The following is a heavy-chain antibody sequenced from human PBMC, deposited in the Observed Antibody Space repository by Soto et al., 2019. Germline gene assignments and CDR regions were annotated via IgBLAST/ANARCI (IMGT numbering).Heavy chain of an antibody. Sequence: SVKVSCKASGGTFSSYAISWVRQAPGQGLEWMGGIIPVFGTANYAQKFQGRVTITADEYTSTAYMELSSLRSEDTAVYYCARVEANYYGMDVWGQGTTVTVPS. CDR2: IIPVFGTA. J-gene: IGHJ6*02. D-gene: IGHD1-1*01. V-gene: IGHV1-69*13. CDR3: ARVEANYYGMDV. CDR1: GGTFSSYA.